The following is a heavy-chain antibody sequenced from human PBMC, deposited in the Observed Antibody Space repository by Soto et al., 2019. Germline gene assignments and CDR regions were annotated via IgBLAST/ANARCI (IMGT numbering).Heavy chain of an antibody. CDR3: ARIVVVAATSWFDP. D-gene: IGHD2-15*01. CDR2: IYYSGST. J-gene: IGHJ5*02. CDR1: GGSISSYY. Sequence: SETLSLTCTVSGGSISSYYWSWIRQPPGKGLEWIGYIYYSGSTNYNPSLKSRVTISVDTSKNQFSLKLSSVTAADTAVYYCARIVVVAATSWFDPWGQGTLVTVSS. V-gene: IGHV4-59*01.